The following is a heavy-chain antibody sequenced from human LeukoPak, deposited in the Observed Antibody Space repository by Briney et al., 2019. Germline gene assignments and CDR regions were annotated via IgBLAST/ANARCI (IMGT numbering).Heavy chain of an antibody. CDR1: GGSFSRYY. V-gene: IGHV4-34*01. Sequence: PSETLSLTCAVYGGSFSRYYWSWIRQPPGKGLEWIGEINHSGSTNYNPSLKSRVTISVDTSKNQFSLKLSSVTAADTAVYYCARRKRITMVRGPFWFDPWGQGTLVTVSS. D-gene: IGHD3-10*01. CDR3: ARRKRITMVRGPFWFDP. J-gene: IGHJ5*02. CDR2: INHSGST.